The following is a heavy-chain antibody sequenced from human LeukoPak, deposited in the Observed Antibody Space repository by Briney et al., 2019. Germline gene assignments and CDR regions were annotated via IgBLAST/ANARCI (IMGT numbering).Heavy chain of an antibody. CDR1: GFTFSSYA. J-gene: IGHJ3*01. CDR2: ISARGSV. Sequence: PGGSLRLSCAASGFTFSSYAMSWVRQAPRMRLEWVSVISARGSVYYPDSVKGRFTISRDNSKNTVYLQMNSLRAEDTAVYYCAKIRAPAYDFWGQGTMVTVSS. D-gene: IGHD3-3*02. CDR3: AKIRAPAYDF. V-gene: IGHV3-23*01.